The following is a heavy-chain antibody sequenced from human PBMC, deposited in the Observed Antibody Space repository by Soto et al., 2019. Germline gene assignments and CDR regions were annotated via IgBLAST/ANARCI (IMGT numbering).Heavy chain of an antibody. CDR2: IYYSGST. J-gene: IGHJ4*02. CDR3: ASRGGSYAAPHFDY. V-gene: IGHV4-59*08. Sequence: SETQSLTCTVSGGSISSYYWSWIRQPPGKGLEWIGYIYYSGSTNYNPSLKGRVTLSVDTSKNQFSLKLSSVTAADTAVYYCASRGGSYAAPHFDYGGQGTLVTVS. D-gene: IGHD1-26*01. CDR1: GGSISSYY.